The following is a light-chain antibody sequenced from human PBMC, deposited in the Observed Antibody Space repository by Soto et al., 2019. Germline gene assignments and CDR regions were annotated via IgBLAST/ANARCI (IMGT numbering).Light chain of an antibody. CDR2: EVI. Sequence: QSALTHPASVSGSLGQSITISCTGTSSDIGGHNYVSWYQLHPGKAPKVLIFEVIKRPSGVSTRFSGSKSGNMASLTISGLRPEDEGDYYCSSFTSTSTVILGGGTKLTVL. J-gene: IGLJ2*01. CDR1: SSDIGGHNY. V-gene: IGLV2-14*01. CDR3: SSFTSTSTVI.